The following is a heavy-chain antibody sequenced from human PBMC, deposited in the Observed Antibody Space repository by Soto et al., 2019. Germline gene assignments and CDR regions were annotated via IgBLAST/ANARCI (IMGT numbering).Heavy chain of an antibody. CDR3: ARLLGYCSGGSCYDDAFDI. Sequence: QVQLQQWGAGLLKPSETLSLTRAVYGGSFSGYYWSWIRQPPGKGLEWIGEINHSGSTNYNPSLKSRVTISVDTSKNQFSLKLSSVTAADTAVYYCARLLGYCSGGSCYDDAFDIWGQGTMVTVSS. CDR2: INHSGST. CDR1: GGSFSGYY. V-gene: IGHV4-34*01. J-gene: IGHJ3*02. D-gene: IGHD2-15*01.